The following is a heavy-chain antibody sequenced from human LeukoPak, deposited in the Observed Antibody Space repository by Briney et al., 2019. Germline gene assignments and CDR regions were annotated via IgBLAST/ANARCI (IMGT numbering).Heavy chain of an antibody. V-gene: IGHV1-69*05. D-gene: IGHD3-10*01. CDR3: ARDGPAQMVDLDY. J-gene: IGHJ4*02. CDR2: IIPIFGTA. Sequence: SVKVSCKASGGTFSSYAISWVRQAPGQGLEWMGGIIPIFGTANYAQKFQGRVTITTDESTSTAYMELSSLRSEDTAVYYCARDGPAQMVDLDYWGQGTLVTVSS. CDR1: GGTFSSYA.